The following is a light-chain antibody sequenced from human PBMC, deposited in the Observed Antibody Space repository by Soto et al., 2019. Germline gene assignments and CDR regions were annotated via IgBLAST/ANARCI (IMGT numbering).Light chain of an antibody. CDR1: SSDVGGYNY. J-gene: IGLJ2*01. Sequence: QSVLTQPASVSGSPGQLITISCTGTSSDVGGYNYVSWYQQHPGKAPKLMIYDVSNRPSGVSNRFSGSKSGNTASLTISGLQAEDEADYYCSSYTSSSIVVFGGGTKLTAL. CDR2: DVS. CDR3: SSYTSSSIVV. V-gene: IGLV2-14*01.